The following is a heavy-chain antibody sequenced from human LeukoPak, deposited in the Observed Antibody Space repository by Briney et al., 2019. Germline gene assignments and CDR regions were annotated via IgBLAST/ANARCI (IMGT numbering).Heavy chain of an antibody. D-gene: IGHD3-9*01. CDR1: GFTVSSNY. Sequence: GGSLRLSCAASGFTVSSNYMSWVRQAPGKGLEWVSVIYSGGSTYYADSVKGRFTISRDNSKNTLYLQMNSLRAEDTTVYYCARERKDDILTGEDAFDIWGQGTMVTVSS. J-gene: IGHJ3*02. CDR3: ARERKDDILTGEDAFDI. V-gene: IGHV3-66*01. CDR2: IYSGGST.